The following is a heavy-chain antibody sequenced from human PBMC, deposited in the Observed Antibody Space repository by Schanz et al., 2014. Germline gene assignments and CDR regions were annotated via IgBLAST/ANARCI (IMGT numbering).Heavy chain of an antibody. CDR1: GYSFTTYD. V-gene: IGHV1-8*01. Sequence: QVQLVQSGAEAKKPGASVRVSCKASGYSFTTYDVNWVRQATGQGLEWMGWMNPTTGNRGYAQNFQVRVTMTRDTALKTAYTEMTALKFEDARLYYCAIHYGDRPSWGQGTLIAVSS. CDR3: AIHYGDRPS. CDR2: MNPTTGNR. D-gene: IGHD4-17*01. J-gene: IGHJ4*02.